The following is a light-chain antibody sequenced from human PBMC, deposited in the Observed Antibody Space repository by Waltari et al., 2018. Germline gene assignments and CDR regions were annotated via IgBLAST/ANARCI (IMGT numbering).Light chain of an antibody. CDR3: QQFGGAPMYT. V-gene: IGKV3-20*01. CDR1: RDVESTY. Sequence: VVLTQSPGILSLSPGERATPPCSASRDVESTYFAWSQQQPSQAPRLLMYATSTRPAGVPDRFSGSGSGTDYTLTIDTLEPEDSAVYFCQQFGGAPMYTFGQGTRLDI. J-gene: IGKJ2*01. CDR2: ATS.